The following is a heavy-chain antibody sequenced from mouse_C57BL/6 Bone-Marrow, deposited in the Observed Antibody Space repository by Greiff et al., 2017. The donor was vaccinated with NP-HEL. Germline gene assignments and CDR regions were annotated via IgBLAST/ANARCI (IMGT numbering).Heavy chain of an antibody. J-gene: IGHJ2*01. V-gene: IGHV1-26*01. CDR1: GYTFTDYY. CDR2: INPNNGGT. Sequence: VQLQQSGPELVKPGASVKISCKASGYTFTDYYMNWVKQSHGKSLEWIGDINPNNGGTSYNQKFKGKATLTVDKSSSTAYMELRSLTSEDSAVYYCARERRNYFDYWGQGTTLTVSS. CDR3: ARERRNYFDY.